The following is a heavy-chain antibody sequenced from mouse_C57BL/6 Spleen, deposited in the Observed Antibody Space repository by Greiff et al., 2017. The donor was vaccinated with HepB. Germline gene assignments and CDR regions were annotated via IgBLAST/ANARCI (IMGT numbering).Heavy chain of an antibody. CDR2: IDPEDGET. Sequence: VQLQQSGAELVKPGASVKLSCTASGFNIKDYYMHWVKQRPEQGLEWIGRIDPEDGETKYATKFQGKSTITEVSSSNTAYLQLSSLTSEDTAVYYCTRWEGSFDYWGKGPTLTVAS. J-gene: IGHJ2*01. CDR1: GFNIKDYY. CDR3: TRWEGSFDY. V-gene: IGHV14-2*01. D-gene: IGHD4-1*01.